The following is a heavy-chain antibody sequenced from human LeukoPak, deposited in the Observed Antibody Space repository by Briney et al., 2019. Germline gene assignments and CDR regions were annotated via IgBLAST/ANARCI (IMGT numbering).Heavy chain of an antibody. Sequence: GGSLRLSCAASGFTFSNYWMTWVRQAPGKGLEWVANINRDGSERYYVDSVKGRFTISGDNAKNSLYLQMSNLRAEDTAVYFCARGGGLDVWGQGATVTVSS. CDR1: GFTFSNYW. V-gene: IGHV3-7*03. J-gene: IGHJ6*02. CDR3: ARGGGLDV. CDR2: INRDGSER. D-gene: IGHD3-16*01.